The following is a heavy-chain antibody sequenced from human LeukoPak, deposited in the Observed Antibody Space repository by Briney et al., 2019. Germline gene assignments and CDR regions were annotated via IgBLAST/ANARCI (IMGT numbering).Heavy chain of an antibody. Sequence: ASVTVSCTASGYTFTSYDINWVRQATGQGLEWMGWMNPNSGNTGYAQKFQGRVTITRNTSISTAYMELSSLRSEDTAVYYCARAFSVWPNHHKGAFDIWGQGTMVTVSS. CDR1: GYTFTSYD. J-gene: IGHJ3*02. V-gene: IGHV1-8*03. D-gene: IGHD1-14*01. CDR3: ARAFSVWPNHHKGAFDI. CDR2: MNPNSGNT.